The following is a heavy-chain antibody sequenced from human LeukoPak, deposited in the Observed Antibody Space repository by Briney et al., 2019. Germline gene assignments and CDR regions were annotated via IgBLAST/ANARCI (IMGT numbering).Heavy chain of an antibody. CDR3: ARDRAMAYYYYYMDV. J-gene: IGHJ6*03. CDR2: ISSSGSTI. CDR1: GFTLSSYE. Sequence: QPGGSLRLSCAASGFTLSSYEMNWVRQAPGKGLEWVSYISSSGSTIYYADSVKGRFTISRDNAKNSLYLQMNSLRAEDTAVYYCARDRAMAYYYYYMDVWGKGTTVTVSS. V-gene: IGHV3-48*03. D-gene: IGHD5-18*01.